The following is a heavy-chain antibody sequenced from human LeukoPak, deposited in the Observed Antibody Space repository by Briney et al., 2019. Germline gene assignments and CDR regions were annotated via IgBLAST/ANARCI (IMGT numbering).Heavy chain of an antibody. CDR3: ARGRNLEWFDY. CDR2: NSGST. V-gene: IGHV4-59*01. D-gene: IGHD3-3*01. CDR1: GGSIGSYF. Sequence: PSETLSLTCTVSGGSIGSYFWSWIRQPPGKGLEWIGYNSGSTKYNPSLKSRVTISVDTSKNQLSLKLSSVTAADTAAYYCARGRNLEWFDYWGQGTLVTVSS. J-gene: IGHJ5*01.